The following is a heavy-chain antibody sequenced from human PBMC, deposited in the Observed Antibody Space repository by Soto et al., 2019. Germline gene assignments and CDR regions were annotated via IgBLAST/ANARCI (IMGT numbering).Heavy chain of an antibody. J-gene: IGHJ6*02. CDR3: VKDMGQAAVGIRYPYGLDV. CDR1: GFTFSSYA. CDR2: ISYDGSNK. V-gene: IGHV3-30-3*01. Sequence: GGSLRLSCAASGFTFSSYAMHWVRQAPGKGLEWVAVISYDGSNKYYADSVKGRFTISRDNSKNTLYLQMNSLRAEDTAVYYCVKDMGQAAVGIRYPYGLDVWGLGTTVTVSS. D-gene: IGHD6-13*01.